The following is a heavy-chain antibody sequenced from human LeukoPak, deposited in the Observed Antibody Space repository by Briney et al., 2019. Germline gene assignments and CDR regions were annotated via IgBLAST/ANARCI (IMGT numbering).Heavy chain of an antibody. J-gene: IGHJ5*02. CDR1: GGSISSYY. Sequence: NPSETLSLTCTVSGGSISSYYWSWIRQPPGKGLEWIGYIYYSGSTNYNPSLKSRVTISVDTSKNQFSLKLSSVTAADTAVYYCAREGGDIVVVPAATGWFDPWGQGTLVTVSS. CDR3: AREGGDIVVVPAATGWFDP. V-gene: IGHV4-59*01. CDR2: IYYSGST. D-gene: IGHD2-2*01.